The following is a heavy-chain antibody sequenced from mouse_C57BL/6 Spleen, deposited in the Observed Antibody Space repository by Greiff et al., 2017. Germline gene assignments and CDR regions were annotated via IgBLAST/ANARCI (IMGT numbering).Heavy chain of an antibody. CDR2: IYPGDGDT. J-gene: IGHJ3*01. CDR3: AREAYGSSFAY. CDR1: GYAFSSSW. V-gene: IGHV1-82*01. Sequence: QVQLQQSGPELVKPGASVKISCKASGYAFSSSWMNWVKQRPGKGLEWIGRIYPGDGDTNYNGKFTGKATLTADKSSSTAYMQLSSLTSEDSAGYVCAREAYGSSFAYWGKGTLVTVSA. D-gene: IGHD1-1*01.